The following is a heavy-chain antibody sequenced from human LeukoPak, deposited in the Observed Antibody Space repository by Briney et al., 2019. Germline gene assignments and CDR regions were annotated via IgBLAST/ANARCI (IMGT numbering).Heavy chain of an antibody. CDR3: AKAWRGSSWSFDY. J-gene: IGHJ4*02. V-gene: IGHV3-23*01. CDR1: GFTFSSYA. D-gene: IGHD6-13*01. Sequence: PGGSLRLSCAASGFTFSSYAMSWVRQAPGKGLEWVSGLSGSDGSTYYADSVKGRFTLSRDNSKNTLDLQMNSLRAEDTAVYYCAKAWRGSSWSFDYWGQGTLVTVSS. CDR2: LSGSDGST.